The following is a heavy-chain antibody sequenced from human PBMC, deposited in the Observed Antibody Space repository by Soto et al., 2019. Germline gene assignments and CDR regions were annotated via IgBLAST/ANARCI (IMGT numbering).Heavy chain of an antibody. CDR2: INHSGST. CDR1: GGSFSGYY. J-gene: IGHJ4*02. V-gene: IGHV4-34*01. Sequence: SETLSLTCAVYGGSFSGYYWSWIRQPPGKGLEWIGEINHSGSTNYNPSLKSRVTISVDTSKNQFSLKLSSVTAADTAMYYCARDGRYCSGGSCSGFDYWGQGTLVTVSS. CDR3: ARDGRYCSGGSCSGFDY. D-gene: IGHD2-15*01.